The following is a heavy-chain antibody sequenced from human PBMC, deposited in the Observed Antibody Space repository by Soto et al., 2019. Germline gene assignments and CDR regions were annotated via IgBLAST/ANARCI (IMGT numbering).Heavy chain of an antibody. CDR2: ISWDGGST. D-gene: IGHD3-3*01. Sequence: GGSLRLSCAASGFTFDDYAMHWVRQAPGKGLEWVSLISWDGGSTYYADSVKGRFTISRDNSKNSLYLQMNSLRAEDTALYYCAKEKRDFWSGYHHYYYGMDVWGQGTTVTVSS. CDR1: GFTFDDYA. J-gene: IGHJ6*02. CDR3: AKEKRDFWSGYHHYYYGMDV. V-gene: IGHV3-43D*03.